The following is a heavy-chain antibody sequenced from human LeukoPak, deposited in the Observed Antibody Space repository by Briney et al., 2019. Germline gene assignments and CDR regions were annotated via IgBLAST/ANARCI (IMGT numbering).Heavy chain of an antibody. CDR2: IIPIFGTA. V-gene: IGHV1-69*05. CDR1: GGTFSSYA. Sequence: ASVKVSCKASGGTFSSYAISWVRQAPGQGLEWMGGIIPIFGTANYAQKFQGRVTITTDESTSTAYMELSSLRSGDTAVYYCATPAVGYYYYYMDVWGKGTTVTVSS. J-gene: IGHJ6*03. CDR3: ATPAVGYYYYYMDV. D-gene: IGHD1-26*01.